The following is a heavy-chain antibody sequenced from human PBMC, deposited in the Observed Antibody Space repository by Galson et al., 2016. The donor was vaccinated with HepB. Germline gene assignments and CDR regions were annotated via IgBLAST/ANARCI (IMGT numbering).Heavy chain of an antibody. D-gene: IGHD3/OR15-3a*01. Sequence: PALVKPTQTPTLTCTFSGFSLTTSGVGVGWIRQTPGKALEWLALIYWDDVQHFNPSLKNRLAIIKDPFKNQVVLTVTDMAPVDTATYYCAHSEGLAEHFDHWGQGTLVTVSS. CDR2: IYWDDVQ. V-gene: IGHV2-5*02. CDR3: AHSEGLAEHFDH. J-gene: IGHJ4*02. CDR1: GFSLTTSGVG.